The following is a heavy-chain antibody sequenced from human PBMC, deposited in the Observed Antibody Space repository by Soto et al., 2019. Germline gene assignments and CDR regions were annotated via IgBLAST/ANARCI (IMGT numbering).Heavy chain of an antibody. V-gene: IGHV1-8*01. CDR2: MNPKSGNS. CDR3: ARGQVDVYCSGGSRYHHDY. CDR1: GYTFTSDV. J-gene: IGHJ4*02. Sequence: ASVKVSCKASGYTFTSDVNWVRQATGQGLEYMGWMNPKSGNSACAQKFQGRVTLTRDTSISTAYMELSNLSSDDTAIYYCARGQVDVYCSGGSRYHHDYWSQGTHVTGSA. D-gene: IGHD2-15*01.